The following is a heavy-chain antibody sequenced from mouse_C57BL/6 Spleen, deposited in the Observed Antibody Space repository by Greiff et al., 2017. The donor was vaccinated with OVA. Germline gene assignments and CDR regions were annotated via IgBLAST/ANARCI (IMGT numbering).Heavy chain of an antibody. CDR1: GYTFTGYG. V-gene: IGHV1-53*01. CDR2: INPSNGGT. Sequence: VQLQQPGTELVKPGASVKLSCKASGYTFTGYGMHWVKQRPGQGLEWIGNINPSNGGTNYNEKFKSKATLTVDKSSGTAYMQLSSLTSEDSAVYYCARGGGTYFPKGYWGKGASVTVS. CDR3: ARGGGTYFPKGY. J-gene: IGHJ4*01.